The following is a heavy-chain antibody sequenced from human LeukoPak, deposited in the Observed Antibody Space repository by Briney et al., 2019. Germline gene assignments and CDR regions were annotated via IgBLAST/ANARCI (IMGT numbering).Heavy chain of an antibody. V-gene: IGHV5-10-1*01. CDR2: IDPGDSFT. CDR3: ARRIVGAADAFDI. Sequence: GGSLRISCKGSGYSFSSYWISWVRQMPGKGLEWMGRIDPGDSFTKYRPSLEGRVTISVDKSLSTVYLQWSSLKASDTAMYYCARRIVGAADAFDIWGQGTMVTVSS. CDR1: GYSFSSYW. D-gene: IGHD1-26*01. J-gene: IGHJ3*02.